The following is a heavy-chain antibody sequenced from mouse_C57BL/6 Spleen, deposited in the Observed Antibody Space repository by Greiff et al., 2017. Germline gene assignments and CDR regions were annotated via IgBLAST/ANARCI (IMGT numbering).Heavy chain of an antibody. CDR3: ARDDYDEDWFAY. D-gene: IGHD2-4*01. V-gene: IGHV1-54*01. J-gene: IGHJ3*01. CDR2: INPGSGGT. Sequence: QVQLQQSGAELVRPGTSVKVSCKASGYAFTNYLIEWVKQRPGQGLEWIGVINPGSGGTNYNEKFKGKATLTADKSSSTAYMQLSSLTSEDSAVYFCARDDYDEDWFAYWGQGTLVTVSA. CDR1: GYAFTNYL.